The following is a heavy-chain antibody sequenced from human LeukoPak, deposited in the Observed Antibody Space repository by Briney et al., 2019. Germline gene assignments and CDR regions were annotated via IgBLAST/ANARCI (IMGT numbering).Heavy chain of an antibody. CDR3: AKDGNDFTYYFDY. D-gene: IGHD1-26*01. Sequence: PGRSLRLSCAASGFTFSSYGMHWVRQAPGKGLEWVAVISYDGSNKYYADSVKGRFTISRDNSKNTLYLQMNSLRAEDMAVYYCAKDGNDFTYYFDYWGQGTLVTVSS. CDR1: GFTFSSYG. V-gene: IGHV3-30*18. CDR2: ISYDGSNK. J-gene: IGHJ4*02.